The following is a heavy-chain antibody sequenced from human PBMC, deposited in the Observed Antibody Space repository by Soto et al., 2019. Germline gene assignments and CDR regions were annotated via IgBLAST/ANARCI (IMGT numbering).Heavy chain of an antibody. Sequence: SETLSLTCTVSGGSISSSSYYWGWIRQPPGKGLEWIGSIYCSGSTYYNPSLKSRVTISVDTSKNQFSLKLSSVTAADTAVYYCARHRYGDYRGYYYYGMDVWGQGTTVT. CDR2: IYCSGST. J-gene: IGHJ6*02. CDR1: GGSISSSSYY. V-gene: IGHV4-39*01. CDR3: ARHRYGDYRGYYYYGMDV. D-gene: IGHD4-17*01.